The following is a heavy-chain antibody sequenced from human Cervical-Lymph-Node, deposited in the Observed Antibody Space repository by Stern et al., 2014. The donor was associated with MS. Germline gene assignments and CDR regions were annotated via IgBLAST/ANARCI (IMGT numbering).Heavy chain of an antibody. Sequence: EVQLVQSGGGLVKPGGSLRLSCAASGFTFRSYSMNWVRQAPGKGLEWVSSISRNSTYTYYADSVKGRFTISRDNAKNSLYLHMNSLRAEDTAVYYCARSLAVAGFNHWGQGTLVTVSS. J-gene: IGHJ4*02. CDR3: ARSLAVAGFNH. CDR1: GFTFRSYS. CDR2: ISRNSTYT. D-gene: IGHD6-19*01. V-gene: IGHV3-21*06.